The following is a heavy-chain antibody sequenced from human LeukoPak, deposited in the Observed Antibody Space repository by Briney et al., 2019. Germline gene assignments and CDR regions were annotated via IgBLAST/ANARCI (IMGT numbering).Heavy chain of an antibody. CDR1: GFTFSDYY. D-gene: IGHD6-6*01. Sequence: PGGSLRLSCAASGFTFSDYYMSWIRQAPGKGLEWVSYISSSGSTIYYADSAKGRFTISRDNAKNSLYLQMNSLRAEDTAVYYCARVRSSSLDAFDIWGQGTMVTVSS. CDR3: ARVRSSSLDAFDI. J-gene: IGHJ3*02. V-gene: IGHV3-11*01. CDR2: ISSSGSTI.